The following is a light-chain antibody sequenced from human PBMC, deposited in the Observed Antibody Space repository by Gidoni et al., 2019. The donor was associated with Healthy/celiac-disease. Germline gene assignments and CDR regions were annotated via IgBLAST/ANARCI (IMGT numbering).Light chain of an antibody. CDR2: DAS. Sequence: DIQMTQSPSSLSASVGDRVTITCQASQDISNYLNWYQQKPGKAPKLLIYDASNVETGVPSRFSGSGSGTDFTFTISSLQPEDIATYYCQQYDNLPITFGQGTRLGIK. CDR3: QQYDNLPIT. J-gene: IGKJ5*01. V-gene: IGKV1-33*01. CDR1: QDISNY.